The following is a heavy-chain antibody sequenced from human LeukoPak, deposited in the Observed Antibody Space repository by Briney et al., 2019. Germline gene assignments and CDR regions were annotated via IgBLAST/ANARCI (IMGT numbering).Heavy chain of an antibody. CDR1: GFTFSSYG. V-gene: IGHV3-33*01. Sequence: GGSLRLSCAASGFTFSSYGMHWVRQAPGKGLEWVAVIWYDGSNRYYADSVKGRFTISRDNSKNTLYLQVNSLRADDTAVYYCARESIIAPAGTDFYYYGMDVWGQGTTVTVSS. CDR3: ARESIIAPAGTDFYYYGMDV. CDR2: IWYDGSNR. D-gene: IGHD6-13*01. J-gene: IGHJ6*02.